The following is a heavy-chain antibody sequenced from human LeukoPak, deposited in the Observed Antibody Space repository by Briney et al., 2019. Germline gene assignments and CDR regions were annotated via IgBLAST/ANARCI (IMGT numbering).Heavy chain of an antibody. J-gene: IGHJ4*01. CDR3: VSPVFINF. V-gene: IGHV3-64D*06. CDR1: GFPFSTLG. D-gene: IGHD1-14*01. CDR2: IGSDGDGT. Sequence: GGSLRLSCSASGFPFSTLGLHWVRQAPGKGLEHVSTIGSDGDGTYYADSVKDRFIISRDNSKNAVYLQMSSLRPEDTAVYYCVSPVFINFWGQGTLVTVSS.